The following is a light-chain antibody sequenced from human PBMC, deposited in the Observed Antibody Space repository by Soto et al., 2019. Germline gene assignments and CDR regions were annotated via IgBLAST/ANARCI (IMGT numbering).Light chain of an antibody. Sequence: EIVLTQSPGTLSLSPGERATLSCRASQSVTSTYFAWYQQKPGQAPRLLIFGASSRATGIPDRFSGSGSGTDFTLTISRLEPEDVAVYYCQHYGTSPFTFGPGTKVDVK. CDR3: QHYGTSPFT. CDR2: GAS. J-gene: IGKJ3*01. CDR1: QSVTSTY. V-gene: IGKV3-20*01.